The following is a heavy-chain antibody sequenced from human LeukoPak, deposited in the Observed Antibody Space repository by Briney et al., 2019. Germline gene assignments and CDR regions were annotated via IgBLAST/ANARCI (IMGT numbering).Heavy chain of an antibody. Sequence: PGGPLRLSYAASGFTFSSYWMSWVRQAPGKGLEWVANIKQDGSEKYYVDSVKGRFTISRDNAKNSLYLQMNSLRAEDTAVYYCARVEGPGIAGNWGQGTLVTVSS. J-gene: IGHJ4*02. CDR1: GFTFSSYW. CDR3: ARVEGPGIAGN. V-gene: IGHV3-7*01. CDR2: IKQDGSEK. D-gene: IGHD6-13*01.